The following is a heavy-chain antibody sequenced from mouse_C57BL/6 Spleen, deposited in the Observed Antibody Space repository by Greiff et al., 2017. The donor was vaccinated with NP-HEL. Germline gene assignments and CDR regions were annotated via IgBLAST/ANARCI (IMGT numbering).Heavy chain of an antibody. CDR1: GFTFSSYG. CDR3: ARVGDYYGSSYVWFAY. V-gene: IGHV5-6*01. J-gene: IGHJ3*01. CDR2: ISSGGSYT. Sequence: EVKLVESGGDLVKPGGSLKLSCAASGFTFSSYGMSWVRQTPDKRLEWVATISSGGSYTYYPDSVKGRFTIPRDNAKNTLYLQMSSLKSEDTAMYYCARVGDYYGSSYVWFAYWGQGTLVTVSA. D-gene: IGHD1-1*01.